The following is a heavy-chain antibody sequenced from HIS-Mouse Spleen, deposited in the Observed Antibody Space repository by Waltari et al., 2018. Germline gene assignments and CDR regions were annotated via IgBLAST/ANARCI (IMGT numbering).Heavy chain of an antibody. Sequence: QVQLQESGPGLVKPSETLSLTCTVSGYSISSGYYWGWIRQPHGKGLGWIGGIYHSGSTYYNPSLKSRVTISVDTSKNQFSLKLSSVTAADTAVYYCARPPGDIVVVVAATNAFDIWGQGTMVTVSS. CDR3: ARPPGDIVVVVAATNAFDI. CDR2: IYHSGST. CDR1: GYSISSGYY. V-gene: IGHV4-38-2*02. J-gene: IGHJ3*02. D-gene: IGHD2-15*01.